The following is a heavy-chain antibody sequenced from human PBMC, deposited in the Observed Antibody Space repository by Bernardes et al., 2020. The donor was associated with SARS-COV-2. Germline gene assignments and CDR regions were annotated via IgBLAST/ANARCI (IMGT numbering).Heavy chain of an antibody. D-gene: IGHD2-15*01. Sequence: SVKVSCKASGGTFSSYAISWVRQAPGQGLEWMGRIIPIFGTANYAQKFQGRVTITADESTSTAYMELSSLRSEDTAVYYCARGGYCSGGSCLLGGYYFDYWGQGTLVTVSS. CDR1: GGTFSSYA. CDR3: ARGGYCSGGSCLLGGYYFDY. CDR2: IIPIFGTA. V-gene: IGHV1-69*13. J-gene: IGHJ4*02.